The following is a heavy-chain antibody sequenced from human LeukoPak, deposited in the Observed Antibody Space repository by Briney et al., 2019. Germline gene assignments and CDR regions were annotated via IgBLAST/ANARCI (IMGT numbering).Heavy chain of an antibody. Sequence: ASVKVSCKASGGTFSSYAISWVRQAPGQGLEWMGGIIPIFGTANYAQKFQGRVTITTDESTSTAYMELSSLRSEDTAVYYCAREGTMVRGVIDFGGFDYWGQGTLVTVSS. D-gene: IGHD3-10*01. J-gene: IGHJ4*02. CDR3: AREGTMVRGVIDFGGFDY. V-gene: IGHV1-69*05. CDR1: GGTFSSYA. CDR2: IIPIFGTA.